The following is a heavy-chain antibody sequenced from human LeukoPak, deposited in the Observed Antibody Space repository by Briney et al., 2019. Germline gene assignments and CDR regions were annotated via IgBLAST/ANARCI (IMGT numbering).Heavy chain of an antibody. CDR1: GFTFSSYS. V-gene: IGHV3-21*01. Sequence: GGSLRLSCAASGFTFSSYSMNWVRQAPGKGLEWVSSISSSSSYIYYADSVKGRFTISRDNAKISLYLQMNSLRAEDTALYYCARETGLRYFDWLLGPNWFDPWGQGTLVTVSS. J-gene: IGHJ5*02. CDR2: ISSSSSYI. D-gene: IGHD3-9*01. CDR3: ARETGLRYFDWLLGPNWFDP.